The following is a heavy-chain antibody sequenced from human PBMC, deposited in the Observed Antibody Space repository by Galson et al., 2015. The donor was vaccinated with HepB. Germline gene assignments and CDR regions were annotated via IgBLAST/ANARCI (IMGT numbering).Heavy chain of an antibody. V-gene: IGHV3-30*04. CDR2: ISNDGSNK. Sequence: SLRLSCAASGFTFSTYALRWVRQAPGTGLEWVAVISNDGSNKYYADSVKGRFTISRDKSKNTLYLQMNNLRTEDTAVYYCAKDQGFGDWYYFGMDVWCQGTTVTVSS. CDR3: AKDQGFGDWYYFGMDV. CDR1: GFTFSTYA. J-gene: IGHJ6*02. D-gene: IGHD2-21*02.